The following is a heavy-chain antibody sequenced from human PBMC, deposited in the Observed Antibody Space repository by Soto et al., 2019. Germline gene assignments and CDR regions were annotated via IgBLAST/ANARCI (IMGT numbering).Heavy chain of an antibody. V-gene: IGHV3-64D*06. CDR2: ISSNGGST. CDR3: VKDTGPCYDILTGYYRHFDY. CDR1: VFPVCSYA. J-gene: IGHJ4*02. Sequence: GVSLSLSCSASVFPVCSYAVHWVRQAPGKGLEYVSAISSNGGSTYYADSVKGRFTISRDNSKNTLYLQMSSLRAEDTAVYYCVKDTGPCYDILTGYYRHFDYWGQGTLVNSPQ. D-gene: IGHD3-9*01.